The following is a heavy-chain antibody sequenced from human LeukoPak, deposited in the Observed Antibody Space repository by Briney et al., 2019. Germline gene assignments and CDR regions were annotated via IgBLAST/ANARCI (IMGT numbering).Heavy chain of an antibody. D-gene: IGHD1-26*01. CDR2: ISGSGGST. CDR3: AKGGYIVGATQYYFDY. CDR1: GFTFSSYA. V-gene: IGHV3-23*01. Sequence: PGGSLRLSCAASGFTFSSYAMSWVRQAPGKGLEWVSAISGSGGSTYYADSVKGRFTISRDNSKNTLYLQMNSLRAEDTAVYYCAKGGYIVGATQYYFDYWGQGTLVTVSS. J-gene: IGHJ4*02.